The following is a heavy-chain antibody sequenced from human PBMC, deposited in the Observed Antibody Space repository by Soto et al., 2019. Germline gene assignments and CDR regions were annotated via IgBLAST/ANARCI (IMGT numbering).Heavy chain of an antibody. J-gene: IGHJ6*03. CDR3: AGRDCSGTNCYYLDYYYMDV. CDR1: GGSFSSYY. V-gene: IGHV4-59*08. Sequence: QVQLQESGPGLVRPSETLSLTCTVSGGSFSSYYWTWIRQSPGKGLEWIGDIYYSGSTDYNPSLRVRLAISIDTSKNSFSLRLNSMTAADTAVYYCAGRDCSGTNCYYLDYYYMDVWGKGTTVTVSS. CDR2: IYYSGST. D-gene: IGHD2-2*01.